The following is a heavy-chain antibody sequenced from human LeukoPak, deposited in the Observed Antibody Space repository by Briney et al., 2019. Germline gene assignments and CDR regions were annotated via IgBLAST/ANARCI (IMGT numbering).Heavy chain of an antibody. CDR2: FDPEDGET. V-gene: IGHV1-24*01. D-gene: IGHD3-22*01. Sequence: ASVEVSCKVSGYTLTELSMHWVRQAPGKGLEWMGGFDPEDGETIYAQKFQGRVTMTEDTSTDTAYMELSSLRSEDTAVYYCATALSWLPLFDYWGQGTLVTVSS. CDR3: ATALSWLPLFDY. CDR1: GYTLTELS. J-gene: IGHJ4*02.